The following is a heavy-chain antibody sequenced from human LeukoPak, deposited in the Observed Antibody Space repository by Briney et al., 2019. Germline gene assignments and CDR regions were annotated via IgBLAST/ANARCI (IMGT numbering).Heavy chain of an antibody. CDR3: TRDSALLGVAFDL. D-gene: IGHD2-15*01. J-gene: IGHJ3*01. Sequence: GGSLRLSCSASGFPFNTYAIHWVRQAPGKGLEYVAGISSNGDNTDFADSAKGRFTISRDNSKSTLFLQMNSLRAEDTAVYFYTRDSALLGVAFDLWGQGTVVTVSS. CDR1: GFPFNTYA. V-gene: IGHV3-64D*06. CDR2: ISSNGDNT.